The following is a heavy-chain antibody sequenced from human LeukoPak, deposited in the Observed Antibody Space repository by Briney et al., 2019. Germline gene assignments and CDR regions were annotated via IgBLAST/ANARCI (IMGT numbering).Heavy chain of an antibody. J-gene: IGHJ6*02. CDR1: GLTFSSHW. Sequence: GGSLRLSCAASGLTFSSHWMHWVRQAPGKGLEWVSVIYSGGSTYYADSVKGRFTISRDNSKNTLYLQMNSLRAEDTAVYYCARESSAYDYYYGMDVWGQGTTVTVSS. D-gene: IGHD3-16*01. CDR3: ARESSAYDYYYGMDV. V-gene: IGHV3-53*01. CDR2: IYSGGST.